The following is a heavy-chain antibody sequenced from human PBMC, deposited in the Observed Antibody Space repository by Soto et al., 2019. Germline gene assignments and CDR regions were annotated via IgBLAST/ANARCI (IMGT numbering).Heavy chain of an antibody. CDR2: ISGSGGST. CDR3: AKSGIVGTMRTFSWFDS. J-gene: IGHJ5*01. D-gene: IGHD3-10*01. CDR1: GFTFSSYA. Sequence: PGGSLRLSCAASGFTFSSYAMSWVRQAPGKGLEWVSAISGSGGSTYYADSVKGRFTISRDNSKNTLYLQMNSLRADDTALYYCAKSGIVGTMRTFSWFDSWGQGTLVTVSS. V-gene: IGHV3-23*01.